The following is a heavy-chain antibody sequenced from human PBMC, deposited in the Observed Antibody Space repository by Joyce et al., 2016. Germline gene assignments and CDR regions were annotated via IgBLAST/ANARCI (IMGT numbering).Heavy chain of an antibody. CDR3: AKGGRYCSGGSCYDY. CDR1: GIIVSNNY. Sequence: EVQLVESGGGLIQPGGSLKLSCAASGIIVSNNYMSWVRQAPGKGLEWVSSIFGGGSTYYADSVKGRFTISRDNSKNTVYLQLNSLRGEDTAVYYCAKGGRYCSGGSCYDYWGQGTLVTVSA. D-gene: IGHD2-15*01. V-gene: IGHV3-53*01. CDR2: IFGGGST. J-gene: IGHJ4*02.